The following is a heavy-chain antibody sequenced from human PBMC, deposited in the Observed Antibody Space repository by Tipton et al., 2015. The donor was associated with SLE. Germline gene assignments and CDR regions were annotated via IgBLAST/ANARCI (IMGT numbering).Heavy chain of an antibody. J-gene: IGHJ6*02. CDR3: ARTAVLAAIMMDV. CDR2: FHSSGIL. CDR1: GDTISDHY. V-gene: IGHV4-59*11. Sequence: TLSLTCTVSGDTISDHYWSWIRQPPGKGLEWIGHFHSSGILNYNPSLKSRVTMSGDTSKNQLSLKLNAVTAADTAVYYCARTAVLAAIMMDVWGQGTTVTVSS. D-gene: IGHD3-3*02.